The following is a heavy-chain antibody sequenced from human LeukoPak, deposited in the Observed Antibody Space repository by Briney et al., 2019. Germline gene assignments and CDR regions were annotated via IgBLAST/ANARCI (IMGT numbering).Heavy chain of an antibody. J-gene: IGHJ3*02. D-gene: IGHD5-24*01. CDR2: IIPIFGTT. CDR3: ARGRMATILLDFADAFDI. CDR1: GGTLSSYA. V-gene: IGHV1-69*05. Sequence: SVKVSCKASGGTLSSYAISWVRQAPGQGLEWMGGIIPIFGTTNYAQKSQDRVTITTDESTSTAYMELSSLRSEDAAVYYCARGRMATILLDFADAFDIWGQGTMVTVSS.